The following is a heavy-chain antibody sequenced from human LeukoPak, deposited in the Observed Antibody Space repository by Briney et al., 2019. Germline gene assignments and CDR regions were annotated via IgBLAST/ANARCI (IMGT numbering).Heavy chain of an antibody. J-gene: IGHJ3*02. CDR1: GGSFSGYY. CDR3: ARRRLLWFGEQGAFDI. Sequence: SETLSLTCAVYGGSFSGYYWSWIRQPPGKGLEWNGEINHSGSTNYNPSLKSRVTISVDTSKNQFSLKLSSATAADTAVYYCARRRLLWFGEQGAFDIWGQGTMVTVSS. V-gene: IGHV4-34*01. D-gene: IGHD3-10*01. CDR2: INHSGST.